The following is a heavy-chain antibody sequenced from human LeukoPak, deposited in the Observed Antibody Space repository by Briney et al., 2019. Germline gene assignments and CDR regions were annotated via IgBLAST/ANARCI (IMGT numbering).Heavy chain of an antibody. CDR3: ARDPFFNYYDSSGYSADY. Sequence: SETLSLTCTVSGGSISSSSYYWGWIRQPPGKGLEWIGSIYYSGSTYYNPSLKSRVTISVDTSKNRFSLKLSSVTAADTAVYYCARDPFFNYYDSSGYSADYWGQGTLVTVSS. CDR1: GGSISSSSYY. J-gene: IGHJ4*02. V-gene: IGHV4-39*07. CDR2: IYYSGST. D-gene: IGHD3-22*01.